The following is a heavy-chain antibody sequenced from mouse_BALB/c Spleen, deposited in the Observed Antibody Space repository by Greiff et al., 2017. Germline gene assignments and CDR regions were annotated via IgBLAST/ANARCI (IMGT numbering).Heavy chain of an antibody. V-gene: IGHV5-6-5*01. D-gene: IGHD2-14*01. CDR1: GFTFSSYA. CDR3: ARDYYRYDWYFDV. CDR2: ISSGGST. Sequence: EVKLVESGGGLVKPGGSLKLSCAASGFTFSSYAMSWVRQTPEKRLEWVASISSGGSTYYPDSVKGRFTISRDNARNILYLQMSSLRSEDTAMYYCARDYYRYDWYFDVWGAGTTVTVSS. J-gene: IGHJ1*01.